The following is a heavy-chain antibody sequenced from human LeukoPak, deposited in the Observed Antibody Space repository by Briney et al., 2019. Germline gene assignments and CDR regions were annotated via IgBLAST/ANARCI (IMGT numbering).Heavy chain of an antibody. Sequence: GGSLRLSCSGSGLSVSTNYMIWVRQAPGKGLEWVSVIYSGRTTYYADSVKGRFFISRDDSRNTLDLQMIRLRAEDTAVYYCARDSSWSFDYWGQGALVTVSS. CDR1: GLSVSTNY. J-gene: IGHJ4*02. V-gene: IGHV3-66*01. CDR3: ARDSSWSFDY. D-gene: IGHD6-13*01. CDR2: IYSGRTT.